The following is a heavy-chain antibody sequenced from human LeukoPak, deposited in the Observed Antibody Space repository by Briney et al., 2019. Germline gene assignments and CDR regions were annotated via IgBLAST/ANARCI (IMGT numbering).Heavy chain of an antibody. CDR2: IWYDGSNK. J-gene: IGHJ4*02. D-gene: IGHD6-19*01. Sequence: GGSLRLSCAASGFTFNTYGMHWVRQAPGKGLEWVAVIWYDGSNKYYADSVKGRFTISRDNSKNTLYLQMNSLGAEDTAVYYCAKDIEEWLVKGGGCFDYWGQGTLVTVSS. CDR1: GFTFNTYG. V-gene: IGHV3-33*06. CDR3: AKDIEEWLVKGGGCFDY.